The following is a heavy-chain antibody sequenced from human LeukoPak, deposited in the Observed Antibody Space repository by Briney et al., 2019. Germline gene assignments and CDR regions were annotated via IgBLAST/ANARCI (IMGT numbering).Heavy chain of an antibody. CDR3: AREGDSNSVGWFDP. D-gene: IGHD6-13*01. V-gene: IGHV4-38-2*02. CDR1: GGSFSGYY. CDR2: IYHSGST. Sequence: SETLSLTCAVYGGSFSGYYWGWIRQPPGKGLEWIGSIYHSGSTYYNPSLKSRVTISVDTSKNQLSLKLSSVTAADTAVYYCAREGDSNSVGWFDPWGQGTLVTVSS. J-gene: IGHJ5*02.